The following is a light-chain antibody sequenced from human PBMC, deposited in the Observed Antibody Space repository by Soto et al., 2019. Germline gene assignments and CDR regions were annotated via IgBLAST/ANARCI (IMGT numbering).Light chain of an antibody. J-gene: IGKJ4*01. CDR1: QAISHY. Sequence: IHMTQALSAMPASVGYRVTITFRASQAISHYLAWFHQRPGKAPKLLIYDASTLESGVPARFSGSGSGTEFTLTISSLQPDDFATYYCHQYNSYHTFGGGTKVDI. CDR3: HQYNSYHT. V-gene: IGKV1-17*03. CDR2: DAS.